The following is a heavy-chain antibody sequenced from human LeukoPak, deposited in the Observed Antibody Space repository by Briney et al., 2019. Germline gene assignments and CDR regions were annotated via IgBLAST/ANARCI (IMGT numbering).Heavy chain of an antibody. CDR2: MYHSGST. V-gene: IGHV4-39*01. CDR1: GGSISRRSYY. Sequence: SETLSLTCTVSGGSISRRSYYWGWIRQPPGKGLEWIGSMYHSGSTYYNPSLKSRVTISVDTSKNQFSLKLSSVTAADTAVYYCARLELGPYYFDYWGQGILVTVSS. J-gene: IGHJ4*02. D-gene: IGHD1-7*01. CDR3: ARLELGPYYFDY.